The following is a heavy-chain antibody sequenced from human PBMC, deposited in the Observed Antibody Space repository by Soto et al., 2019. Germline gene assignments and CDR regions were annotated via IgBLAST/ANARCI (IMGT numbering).Heavy chain of an antibody. Sequence: QVQLVESGGGVVQPGRSLRLSCAASGFTFSSYGMHWVRQAPGKGLEWVAVIWYDGSNKYYADSVKGRFTISRDNPKNTLYLQMNSLRAEDTAVYYCARGGGARRSWSDYWCQGTLITVSS. CDR1: GFTFSSYG. J-gene: IGHJ4*02. CDR3: ARGGGARRSWSDY. V-gene: IGHV3-33*01. D-gene: IGHD6-6*01. CDR2: IWYDGSNK.